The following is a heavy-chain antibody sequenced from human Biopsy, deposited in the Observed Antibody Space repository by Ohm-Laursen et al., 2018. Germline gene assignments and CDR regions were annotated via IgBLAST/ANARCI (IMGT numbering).Heavy chain of an antibody. CDR3: TKNTQWEGSGYLDAFHI. D-gene: IGHD3-22*01. CDR2: ISWSSDSI. J-gene: IGHJ3*02. Sequence: SLRLSCAASGFTFSSSWMTWVRQAPGKGLEWVAGISWSSDSITYAKSVTGRFTISRDNGENSLYLQMNSLRPEDTALYYCTKNTQWEGSGYLDAFHIWGHGAMVTVSS. V-gene: IGHV3-9*01. CDR1: GFTFSSSW.